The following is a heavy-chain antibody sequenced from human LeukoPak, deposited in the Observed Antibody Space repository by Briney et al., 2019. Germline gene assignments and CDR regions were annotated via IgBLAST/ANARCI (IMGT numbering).Heavy chain of an antibody. J-gene: IGHJ4*02. Sequence: GESLKISCKGSGYRFTSYWIGWVRQMPGKGLEYMAIIYPDDSDTRYSPSFQGQVTISADKSISTAYLQWSSLKASDTAMYYCVRRQYCSGGSCFSGSYDYWGQGTLVTVSS. D-gene: IGHD2-15*01. CDR3: VRRQYCSGGSCFSGSYDY. CDR1: GYRFTSYW. V-gene: IGHV5-51*01. CDR2: IYPDDSDT.